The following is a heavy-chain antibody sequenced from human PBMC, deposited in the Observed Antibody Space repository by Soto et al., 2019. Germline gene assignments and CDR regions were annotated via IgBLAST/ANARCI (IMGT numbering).Heavy chain of an antibody. CDR1: GGTFNTLS. J-gene: IGHJ4*02. CDR3: TTRDQGRFDH. D-gene: IGHD2-2*01. Sequence: QVQLVQSGAEGKRPGSSVKVSCTPSGGTFNTLSINWVRQAPGQGLEWMGAIIPFFDSTNYAQKFQDRVTITADKSLGTAYMELTSRRSDDTAVYYCTTRDQGRFDHWGQGTPLTVSS. V-gene: IGHV1-69*06. CDR2: IIPFFDST.